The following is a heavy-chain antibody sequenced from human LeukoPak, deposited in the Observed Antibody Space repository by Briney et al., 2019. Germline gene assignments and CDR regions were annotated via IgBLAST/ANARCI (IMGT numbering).Heavy chain of an antibody. CDR2: ISYDGSNK. CDR1: GFTLSSYG. J-gene: IGHJ4*02. Sequence: PGGSLRLACAASGFTLSSYGMHWVRQAPGKGLEWVAVISYDGSNKYYADSVKGRFTISRDNSKNTLYLQMNSLRAEDTAVYYCAKARLIVVDSYYFDYWGQGTLVTVSS. CDR3: AKARLIVVDSYYFDY. D-gene: IGHD3-22*01. V-gene: IGHV3-30*18.